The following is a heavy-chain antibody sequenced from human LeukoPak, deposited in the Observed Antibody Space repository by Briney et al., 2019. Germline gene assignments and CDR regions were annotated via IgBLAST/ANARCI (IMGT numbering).Heavy chain of an antibody. CDR1: GFTFRNAW. V-gene: IGHV3-15*01. CDR3: AKWGSTEVWFGDGGDC. Sequence: GGSLRLSCGASGFTFRNAWMGWVRQAPGKGLEWVGRIKSKSDGVTIAYGAPVKDRFTISRDDSQNTLYLQMNSLKTEDTAVYYCAKWGSTEVWFGDGGDCWGRGTLVTVSS. CDR2: IKSKSDGVTI. D-gene: IGHD3-10*01. J-gene: IGHJ4*02.